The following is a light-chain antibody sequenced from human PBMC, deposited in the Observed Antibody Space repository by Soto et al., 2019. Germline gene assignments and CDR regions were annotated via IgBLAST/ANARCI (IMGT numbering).Light chain of an antibody. CDR3: SSYTDSSNYV. CDR1: SGHRSYI. V-gene: IGLV4-60*03. CDR2: LESSGSQ. Sequence: QPVLTQSSSASASLGSSVNLTCTLSSGHRSYIIAWHQQQPGKAPRFLMRLESSGSQNKGSGVPDRFSGSSSGAARYLTISNLQSEDEADYYCSSYTDSSNYVFGTGTKVTVL. J-gene: IGLJ1*01.